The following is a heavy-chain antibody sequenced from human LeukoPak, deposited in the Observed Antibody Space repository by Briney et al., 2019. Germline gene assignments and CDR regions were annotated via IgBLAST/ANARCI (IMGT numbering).Heavy chain of an antibody. J-gene: IGHJ3*02. Sequence: ASVKVSCKVSGYTLTELSMHWVRQAPGKGLEWMGGFDPEDGETIYAQKFQGRVTMTEDTSTDTAYMELSSLRPEDTAVYYCATDAPYDSSVRVFHAFDIWGQGTMVTVSS. CDR2: FDPEDGET. V-gene: IGHV1-24*01. D-gene: IGHD3-22*01. CDR3: ATDAPYDSSVRVFHAFDI. CDR1: GYTLTELS.